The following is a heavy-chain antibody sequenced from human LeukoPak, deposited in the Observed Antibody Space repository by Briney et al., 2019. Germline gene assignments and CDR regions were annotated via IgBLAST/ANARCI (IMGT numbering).Heavy chain of an antibody. CDR2: ISNNSSYT. Sequence: GGSLRLSCAASGFTFSDYYMSWIRQAPGKGLEWVSCISNNSSYTNYGDSVKGRFNISRDNAKNSLYLQMNSLRADDSAVYYCARGGGYCSGGTCYGFDPWGQGTQVTVSS. CDR3: ARGGGYCSGGTCYGFDP. CDR1: GFTFSDYY. J-gene: IGHJ5*02. V-gene: IGHV3-11*06. D-gene: IGHD2-15*01.